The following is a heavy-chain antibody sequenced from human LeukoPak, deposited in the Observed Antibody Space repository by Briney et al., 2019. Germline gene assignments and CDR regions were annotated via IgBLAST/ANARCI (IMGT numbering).Heavy chain of an antibody. Sequence: GGSLRLSCAASGFTFSTYAMSWVRQAPGKGLEWVSAISPSGGSTYYADSVKGRFTMSRDNSKDTLYLQMNSLKTEDTAVYFCTTWGPSYFIAAADFDYWGQGTLVTASS. V-gene: IGHV3-23*01. CDR2: ISPSGGST. J-gene: IGHJ4*02. CDR1: GFTFSTYA. CDR3: TTWGPSYFIAAADFDY. D-gene: IGHD6-13*01.